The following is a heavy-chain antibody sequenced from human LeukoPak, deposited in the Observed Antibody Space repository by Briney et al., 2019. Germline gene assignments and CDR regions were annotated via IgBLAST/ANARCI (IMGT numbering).Heavy chain of an antibody. CDR1: GYTFTSYY. J-gene: IGHJ3*02. CDR3: ARAAESNAFDI. CDR2: INPSGGST. V-gene: IGHV1-46*01. Sequence: ASVKVSRKASGYTFTSYYMHWVRQAPGQGLEWMGIINPSGGSTSYAQKFQGRVTMTRDTSTSTVYMELSSLRSEDTAVYYCARAAESNAFDIWGQGTMVTVSS.